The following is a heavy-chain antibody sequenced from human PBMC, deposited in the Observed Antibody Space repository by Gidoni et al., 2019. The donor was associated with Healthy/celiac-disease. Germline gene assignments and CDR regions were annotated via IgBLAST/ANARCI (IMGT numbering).Heavy chain of an antibody. CDR3: AKAGDLSGSYPLYFDY. CDR1: GFTFSSYG. CDR2: ISYDGSNK. J-gene: IGHJ4*02. D-gene: IGHD1-26*01. Sequence: QVQLVESGGGVVQPGRSLRLSCAASGFTFSSYGMHWVRQAPGKGLEWGAVISYDGSNKYYADSVKGRFTISRDNSKNTLYLQMNSLRAEDTAVYYCAKAGDLSGSYPLYFDYWGQGTLVTVSS. V-gene: IGHV3-30*18.